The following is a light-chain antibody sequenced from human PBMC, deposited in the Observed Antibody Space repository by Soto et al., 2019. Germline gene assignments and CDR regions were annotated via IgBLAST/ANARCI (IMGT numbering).Light chain of an antibody. V-gene: IGLV2-8*01. Sequence: QSVLTQPPSASGSPGQSVTISCTGTSSDVGGYNYVSWYQQYPGKAPKLMISEVSKRPSGVPDRFSGSKSGNTASLTVSGLQAEDEADYFCSSHGGSNPYVFGSGTKVTVL. CDR1: SSDVGGYNY. CDR3: SSHGGSNPYV. J-gene: IGLJ1*01. CDR2: EVS.